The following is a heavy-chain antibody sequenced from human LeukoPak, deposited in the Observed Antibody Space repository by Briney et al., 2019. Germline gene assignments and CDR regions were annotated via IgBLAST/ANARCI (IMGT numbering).Heavy chain of an antibody. D-gene: IGHD6-13*01. CDR3: ARGGSSWYNVWFDP. CDR1: GDSVSSNSAA. V-gene: IGHV6-1*01. Sequence: SQTLSLTCAISGDSVSSNSAAWNWIRQSPSRGLEWLGRTYYKSKWYNDYAVSVKSRITINPDTSKNQFSLQLNSVTPEDTAVYYCARGGSSWYNVWFDPWGQGTLVTVSS. CDR2: TYYKSKWYN. J-gene: IGHJ5*02.